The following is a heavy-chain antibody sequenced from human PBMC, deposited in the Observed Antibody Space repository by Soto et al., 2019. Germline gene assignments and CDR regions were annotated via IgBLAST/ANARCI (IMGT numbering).Heavy chain of an antibody. J-gene: IGHJ6*02. V-gene: IGHV3-30*18. Sequence: GGSLRLSCAASGFTFSSYGMHWVRQAPGKGLEWVAVISYDGSNKYYADSVKGRFTISRDNSKNTLYLQMNSLRAEDTAVYYCAKDRSHTSNYYYYGMDVWGQGTTVTVSS. CDR1: GFTFSSYG. CDR2: ISYDGSNK. D-gene: IGHD2-8*01. CDR3: AKDRSHTSNYYYYGMDV.